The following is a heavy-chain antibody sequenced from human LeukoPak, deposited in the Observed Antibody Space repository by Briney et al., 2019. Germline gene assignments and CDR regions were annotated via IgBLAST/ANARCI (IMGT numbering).Heavy chain of an antibody. J-gene: IGHJ6*02. CDR3: AKETEQWLRNGMDV. CDR1: GFTFSSYA. Sequence: PGGSLRLSCAASGFTFSSYAMSWVRQAPGRGLEWVSAISGSGGSTYYADSVKGRFTISRDNSKNTLYLQMNSLRAEDTAVYYCAKETEQWLRNGMDVWGQGTTVTVSS. V-gene: IGHV3-23*01. D-gene: IGHD6-19*01. CDR2: ISGSGGST.